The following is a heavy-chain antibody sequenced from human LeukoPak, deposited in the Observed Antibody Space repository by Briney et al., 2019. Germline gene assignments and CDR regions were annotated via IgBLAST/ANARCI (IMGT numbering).Heavy chain of an antibody. D-gene: IGHD3-3*01. CDR2: ISAYNGNT. J-gene: IGHJ4*02. Sequence: ASVKVPCKASGYTFTSYGIYWVRQAPGQGREWMGWISAYNGNTKYAQKFQGRVTMTTDTSTSTAYMELRSLRFDDTAVYYCGRGWSGASCYIDYWGQGTLVTVSS. CDR1: GYTFTSYG. V-gene: IGHV1-18*01. CDR3: GRGWSGASCYIDY.